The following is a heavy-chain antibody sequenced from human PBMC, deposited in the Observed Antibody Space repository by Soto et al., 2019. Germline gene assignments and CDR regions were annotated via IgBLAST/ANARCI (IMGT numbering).Heavy chain of an antibody. D-gene: IGHD6-19*01. CDR2: ISGSGGTI. V-gene: IGHV3-48*02. J-gene: IGHJ4*02. CDR3: ARETLLRSSGWSYYFDF. CDR1: GFTLSSYS. Sequence: EVQLVESGGGMVQPGGSLRVSCAASGFTLSSYSMHWVRQAPGKGLEWVSYISGSGGTIYYADSVKGRFNISRDNAKNSLAVQMNSLRDEDTAVYFCARETLLRSSGWSYYFDFWGQGTRVTVSS.